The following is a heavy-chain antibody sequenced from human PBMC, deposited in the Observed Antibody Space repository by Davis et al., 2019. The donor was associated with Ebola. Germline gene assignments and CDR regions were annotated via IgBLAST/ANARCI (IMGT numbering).Heavy chain of an antibody. CDR3: AKIRVVVVAATEF. CDR2: ICYDGSNK. J-gene: IGHJ4*02. CDR1: GFTFSSYG. D-gene: IGHD2-15*01. V-gene: IGHV3-33*06. Sequence: GESLKISCAASGFTFSSYGMHWVRQAPGKGLEWVAVICYDGSNKYYADSVKGRFTISRDNSKNTLYLQMNSLRAEDTAVYYCAKIRVVVVAATEFWGQGTLVTVSS.